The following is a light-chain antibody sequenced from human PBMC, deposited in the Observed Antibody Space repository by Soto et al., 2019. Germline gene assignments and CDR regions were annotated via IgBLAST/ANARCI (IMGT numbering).Light chain of an antibody. CDR3: KQYNSYSGT. CDR1: QSISSW. Sequence: DIQMTQSPSTLSASVGDRVTITCRASQSISSWLAWYQQKPGKAPKLLIYKASSLESGVPSRFSGSGSGTEFTLTISSLQPEDFATYYCKQYNSYSGTFGQGTKVDIK. V-gene: IGKV1-5*03. J-gene: IGKJ1*01. CDR2: KAS.